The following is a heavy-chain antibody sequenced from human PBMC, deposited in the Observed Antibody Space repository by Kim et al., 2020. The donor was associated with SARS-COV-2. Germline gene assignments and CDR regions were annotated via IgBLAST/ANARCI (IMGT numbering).Heavy chain of an antibody. V-gene: IGHV3-43*01. J-gene: IGHJ3*02. CDR2: ISWDGGST. CDR3: AKDYEWAFDI. D-gene: IGHD3-3*01. CDR1: GFTFDDYT. Sequence: GGSLRLSCAASGFTFDDYTMHWVRQAPGKGLEWVSLISWDGGSTYYADSVKGRFTISRDNSKNSLYLQMNSLRTEDTALYYCAKDYEWAFDIWGQGTMVTVSS.